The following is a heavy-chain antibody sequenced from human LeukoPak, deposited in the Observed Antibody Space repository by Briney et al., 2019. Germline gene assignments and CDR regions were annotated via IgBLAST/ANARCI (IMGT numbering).Heavy chain of an antibody. D-gene: IGHD5-12*01. J-gene: IGHJ4*02. V-gene: IGHV4-4*07. CDR2: MSSSGST. CDR1: GGSISSHY. CDR3: ARDLSDGYNFFLLFDY. Sequence: PSETLSLTCNVSGGSISSHYWTWIRQPAGKGLEWIGRMSSSGSTNYNPSLKSRVTMSVDTSKNQFSLNLNSVTVADTAVYYCARDLSDGYNFFLLFDYWGQGTLVTVSS.